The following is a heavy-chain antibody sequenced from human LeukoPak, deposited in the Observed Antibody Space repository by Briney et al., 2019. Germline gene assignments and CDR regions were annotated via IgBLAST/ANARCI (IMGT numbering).Heavy chain of an antibody. D-gene: IGHD3-3*01. CDR3: ARDFGELDY. Sequence: GGSLRLSCAASGFTFSVYAMSWVRQAPGKGLEWVSAISGSDYSTYYADSVKGRFTISRDNSENTLYLQMNSLRAEDTAVYYCARDFGELDYWGQGILVTVSS. CDR2: ISGSDYST. J-gene: IGHJ4*02. CDR1: GFTFSVYA. V-gene: IGHV3-23*01.